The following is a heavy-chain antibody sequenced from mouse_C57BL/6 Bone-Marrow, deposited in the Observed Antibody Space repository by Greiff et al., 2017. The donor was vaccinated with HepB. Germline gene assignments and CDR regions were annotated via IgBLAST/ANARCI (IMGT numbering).Heavy chain of an antibody. J-gene: IGHJ2*01. Sequence: EVQGVESGGDLVKPGGSLKLSCAASGFTFSSYGMSWVRQTPDKRLEWVATISSGSSYTDYPDSVKGRFTISRDNAKNTLYLQMSSLKSEDTAMYYCARQLRLYYFDYWGQGTTLTVSS. D-gene: IGHD3-2*02. CDR2: ISSGSSYT. V-gene: IGHV5-6*01. CDR1: GFTFSSYG. CDR3: ARQLRLYYFDY.